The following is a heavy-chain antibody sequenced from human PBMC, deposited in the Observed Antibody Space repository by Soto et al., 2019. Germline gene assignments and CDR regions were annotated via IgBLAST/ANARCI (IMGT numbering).Heavy chain of an antibody. CDR1: GGSISSSGYY. J-gene: IGHJ4*02. D-gene: IGHD4-17*01. CDR2: INHSGST. Sequence: SETLSLTCTVSGGSISSSGYYWGWIRQPPGKGLEWAGTINHSGSTYYNPSLKSRVIISVDTSKNQFSLKLSSVTAADAAMYYCATFRGMTAATTERYFDYWGQGTLVTVS. CDR3: ATFRGMTAATTERYFDY. V-gene: IGHV4-39*01.